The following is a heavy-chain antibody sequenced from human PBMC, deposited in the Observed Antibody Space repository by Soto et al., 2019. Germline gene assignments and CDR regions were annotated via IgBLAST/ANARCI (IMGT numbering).Heavy chain of an antibody. J-gene: IGHJ5*02. Sequence: SVKVSCKASGGTFSSYAINWVRQASGQGLEWMGGVIPIFGTANYAQKFQGRVTITADKSTSTAYMELSSLRSEETAVYDCVRDQSGRLAVGGIEWCDPSGQGSQVTV. CDR2: VIPIFGTA. V-gene: IGHV1-69*06. D-gene: IGHD6-19*01. CDR1: GGTFSSYA. CDR3: VRDQSGRLAVGGIEWCDP.